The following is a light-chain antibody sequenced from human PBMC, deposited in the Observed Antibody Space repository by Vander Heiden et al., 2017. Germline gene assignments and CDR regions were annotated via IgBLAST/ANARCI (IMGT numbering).Light chain of an antibody. CDR2: AAS. J-gene: IGKJ4*01. CDR1: QSVGIN. Sequence: EIVLTQSPATLSVSPGERATLSCRASQSVGINLSWYQQKPGHPPRLLIYAASTGATGIPDRFSGSGSGTEFTLTISSLQAEDFAVYFCQQFDSWPLTFGGGTKVEIK. V-gene: IGKV3-15*01. CDR3: QQFDSWPLT.